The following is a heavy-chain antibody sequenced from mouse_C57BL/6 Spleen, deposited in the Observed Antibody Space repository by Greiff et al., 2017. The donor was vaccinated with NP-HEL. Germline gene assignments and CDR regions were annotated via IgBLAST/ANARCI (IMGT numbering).Heavy chain of an antibody. CDR3: ARYSNYEIYYYAMDY. J-gene: IGHJ4*01. CDR1: GFTFTDYY. CDR2: IRNKANGYTT. D-gene: IGHD2-1*01. V-gene: IGHV7-3*01. Sequence: EVKLEESGGGLVQPGGSLSLSCAASGFTFTDYYMSWVRQPPGKALEWLGFIRNKANGYTTEYSASVKGRFTISRDNSQSILYLQMNALRAEDSATYYCARYSNYEIYYYAMDYWGQGTSVTVSS.